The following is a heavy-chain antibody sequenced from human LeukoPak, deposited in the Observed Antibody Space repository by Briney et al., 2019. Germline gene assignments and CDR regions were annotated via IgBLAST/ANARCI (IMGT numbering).Heavy chain of an antibody. CDR1: GFTFSSYA. CDR2: VSGSGGTT. V-gene: IGHV3-23*01. CDR3: ARGNIKFDY. Sequence: GGSLRLSCAASGFTFSSYAMSWVRQAPGKGLEWVSAVSGSGGTTYYADSVKGRFTISRDNSKDTLYLQVNSLRAEDTAVYYCARGNIKFDYWGQGTLVTVSS. J-gene: IGHJ4*02.